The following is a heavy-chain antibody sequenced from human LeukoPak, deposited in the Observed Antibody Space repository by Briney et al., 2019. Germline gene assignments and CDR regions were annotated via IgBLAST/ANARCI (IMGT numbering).Heavy chain of an antibody. CDR2: ISSSSSTI. Sequence: GGSLRLSCAASGFTFSSYSMNWVRQAPGKGLEWVSYISSSSSTIYYADSVKGRFTISRDNAKNSLYLQMNSLRAEDTAVYYCAGTAVGSDYIIFDYWGQGTLVTVSS. V-gene: IGHV3-48*01. CDR1: GFTFSSYS. D-gene: IGHD4-11*01. J-gene: IGHJ4*02. CDR3: AGTAVGSDYIIFDY.